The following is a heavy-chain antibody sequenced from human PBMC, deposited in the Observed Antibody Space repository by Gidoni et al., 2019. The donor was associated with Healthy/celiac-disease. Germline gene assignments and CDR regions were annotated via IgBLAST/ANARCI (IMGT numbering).Heavy chain of an antibody. CDR2: ISSSSSYT. CDR1: GFTFSDYY. Sequence: QVQLVESGGGLVKPGGSLRLSCAASGFTFSDYYMSWIRKAPGKGLEWVSYISSSSSYTNYADSVKGRFTISRDNAKNSLYLQMNSLRAEDTAVYYCARHGYCSGGSCYFGYWGQGTLVTVSS. D-gene: IGHD2-15*01. CDR3: ARHGYCSGGSCYFGY. V-gene: IGHV3-11*05. J-gene: IGHJ4*02.